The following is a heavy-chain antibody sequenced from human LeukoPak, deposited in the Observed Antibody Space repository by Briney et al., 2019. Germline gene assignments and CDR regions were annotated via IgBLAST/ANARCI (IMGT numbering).Heavy chain of an antibody. CDR1: GFTFSSYS. CDR3: ARDVGVDGNYFDY. D-gene: IGHD5-12*01. V-gene: IGHV4-39*07. CDR2: IYYSGST. Sequence: PGGSLRLSCAASGFTFSSYSMNWVRQPPGKGLEWIGSIYYSGSTYYNPSLKSRVTISVDTSKNQFSLKLSSVTAADTAVYYCARDVGVDGNYFDYWGQGTLVTVSS. J-gene: IGHJ4*02.